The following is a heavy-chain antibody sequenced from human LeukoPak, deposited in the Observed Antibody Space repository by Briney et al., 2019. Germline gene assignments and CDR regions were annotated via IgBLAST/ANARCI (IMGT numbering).Heavy chain of an antibody. CDR1: GGTFSSYV. D-gene: IGHD4-17*01. J-gene: IGHJ3*02. Sequence: SVKVSCKASGGTFSSYVISWVRQAPGQGLEWMGGIIPIFGTANYAQKFQGRVTITADESTSTAYMELGSLRSEDTAVYYCARDISSLTTVTTLVAFDIWGQGTMVTVPS. V-gene: IGHV1-69*13. CDR2: IIPIFGTA. CDR3: ARDISSLTTVTTLVAFDI.